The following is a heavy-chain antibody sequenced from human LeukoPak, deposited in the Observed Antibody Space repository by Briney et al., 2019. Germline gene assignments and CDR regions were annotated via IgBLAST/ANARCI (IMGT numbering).Heavy chain of an antibody. Sequence: GRSLRLSCAASGFTFSSYAMSWVRQAPGKGLEWVSAISGSGGSTYYADSVKGRFTISRDNSKNTLYLQMNSLRAEDTAVYYCAKTPPRASYCTGGVCYWDYWGQGTLVAVSS. CDR1: GFTFSSYA. CDR2: ISGSGGST. V-gene: IGHV3-23*01. J-gene: IGHJ4*02. CDR3: AKTPPRASYCTGGVCYWDY. D-gene: IGHD2-8*02.